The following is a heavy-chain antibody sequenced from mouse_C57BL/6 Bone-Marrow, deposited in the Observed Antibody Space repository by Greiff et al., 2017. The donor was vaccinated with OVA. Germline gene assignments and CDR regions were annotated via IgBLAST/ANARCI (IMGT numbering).Heavy chain of an antibody. V-gene: IGHV5-16*01. D-gene: IGHD2-4*01. J-gene: IGHJ1*03. CDR2: INYDGSST. CDR1: GFTFSDYY. CDR3: ARDYDYDGHWYFDV. Sequence: EVKLVESEGGLVQPGSSMKLSCTASGFTFSDYYMAWVRQVPEKGLEWVANINYDGSSTYYLDSLKSRFIISRDNAKNILYLQMSSLKSEDTATYYCARDYDYDGHWYFDVWGTGTTVTVS.